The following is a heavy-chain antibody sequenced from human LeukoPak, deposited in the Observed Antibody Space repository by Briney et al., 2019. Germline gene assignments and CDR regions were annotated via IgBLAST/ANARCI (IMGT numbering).Heavy chain of an antibody. CDR3: ARASAYSSSSGVNY. Sequence: PGGSLRLSCAASGFTFSSYAMSWIRQPPGKGLEWIGEINHSGSTNYNPSLKSRVTISVDTSKNQFSLKLNSVTAADTAVYYCARASAYSSSSGVNYWGQGTLVTVSS. J-gene: IGHJ4*02. CDR2: INHSGST. V-gene: IGHV4-34*01. D-gene: IGHD6-6*01. CDR1: GFTFSSYA.